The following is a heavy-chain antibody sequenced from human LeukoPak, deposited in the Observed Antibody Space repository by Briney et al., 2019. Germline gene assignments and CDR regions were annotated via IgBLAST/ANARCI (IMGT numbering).Heavy chain of an antibody. Sequence: ASVKVSCKASGYTFTGYYMHWVRQAPGQGLEWMGWINPNSGGTNYAQKFQGRVTMTRDTSTSTAYMELSRLRSDDTAVYYCARGGRYSSSWWTRNWFDPWGQGTLVTVSS. J-gene: IGHJ5*02. CDR3: ARGGRYSSSWWTRNWFDP. CDR2: INPNSGGT. D-gene: IGHD6-13*01. V-gene: IGHV1-2*02. CDR1: GYTFTGYY.